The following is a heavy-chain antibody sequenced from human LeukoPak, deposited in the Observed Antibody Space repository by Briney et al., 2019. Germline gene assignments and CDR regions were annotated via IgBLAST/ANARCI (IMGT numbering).Heavy chain of an antibody. D-gene: IGHD3-22*01. V-gene: IGHV4-59*01. CDR3: AXXXXXXXXXXDSSGYFDI. CDR2: IYYSGST. Sequence: SETLSLTCTVSGGSISSYYWSWIRQPPGKGLEWIGYIYYSGSTNYNPSLKSRVTISVDTSKNQFSLKLSSVTAADTAVYYCAXXXXXXXXXXDSSGYFDIWGQGTMVTVSS. CDR1: GGSISSYY. J-gene: IGHJ3*02.